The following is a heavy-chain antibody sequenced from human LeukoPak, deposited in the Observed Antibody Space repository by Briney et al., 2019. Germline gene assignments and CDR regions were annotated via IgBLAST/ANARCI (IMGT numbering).Heavy chain of an antibody. CDR2: ISAQHGQT. V-gene: IGHV1-18*01. CDR3: ARMSYYDSSGDNWFDP. Sequence: ASVKVSCKTSGYSENFYGITWVRQVAGQGLEWMGWISAQHGQTEYAPNSQDRVTMTTDTYTNTAYMELRSLRSEDTAVYHCARMSYYDSSGDNWFDPWGQGTLVTVSS. CDR1: GYSENFYG. J-gene: IGHJ5*02. D-gene: IGHD3-22*01.